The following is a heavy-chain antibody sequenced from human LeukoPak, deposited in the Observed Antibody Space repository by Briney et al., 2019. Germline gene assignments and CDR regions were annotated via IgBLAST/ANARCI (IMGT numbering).Heavy chain of an antibody. D-gene: IGHD6-6*01. CDR3: ARAYGDSSSPDY. CDR1: GYTFTSYG. CDR2: MSTYYGNT. V-gene: IGHV1-18*01. J-gene: IGHJ4*02. Sequence: GASVKVSCKASGYTFTSYGIGWVRQAPGQGLEWMGWMSTYYGNTNYAQKLQGRVTMTTDTSTSTAYMELRSLRSDDTAVYYCARAYGDSSSPDYWGQGTLVTVSS.